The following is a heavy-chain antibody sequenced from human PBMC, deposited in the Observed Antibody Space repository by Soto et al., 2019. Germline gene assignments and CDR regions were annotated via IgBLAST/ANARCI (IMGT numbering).Heavy chain of an antibody. V-gene: IGHV3-9*01. CDR3: VKGRGSYQVKYGMDV. CDR1: GFTFSSYS. J-gene: IGHJ6*02. CDR2: IDWNSGSV. D-gene: IGHD2-2*01. Sequence: GGSLRLSCAASGFTFSSYSMNCVRQAPGKGLEWVAGIDWNSGSVDYADSVKGRVTISRDNADMSLFLQMKSLRTEDTAYYYCVKGRGSYQVKYGMDVWGQGTAVTVSS.